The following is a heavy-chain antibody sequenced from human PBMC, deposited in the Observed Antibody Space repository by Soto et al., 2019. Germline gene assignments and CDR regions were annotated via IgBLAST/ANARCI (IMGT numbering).Heavy chain of an antibody. CDR2: ISFDGRNT. CDR3: AKQSGAGSYYNAGSGGHSDY. Sequence: PGGSLRLSCAASGFTFNNYGMHWVRQAPGKGLEWMVVISFDGRNTYYADSVKGRFTVSRDNSKDTLYLQMTSLRAEDTAVYYCAKQSGAGSYYNAGSGGHSDYWGQGTLVTVSS. CDR1: GFTFNNYG. V-gene: IGHV3-30*18. J-gene: IGHJ4*02. D-gene: IGHD3-10*01.